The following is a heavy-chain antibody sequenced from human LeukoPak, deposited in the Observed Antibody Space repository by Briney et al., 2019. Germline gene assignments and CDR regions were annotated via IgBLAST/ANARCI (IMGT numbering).Heavy chain of an antibody. J-gene: IGHJ3*02. CDR3: ARDISSGWSRGLDAFDI. CDR2: IYYSGST. CDR1: GGSISSYY. D-gene: IGHD6-19*01. Sequence: PSETLSLTCTVSGGSISSYYWSWIRQPPGKGLEWIGNIYYSGSTNYNPSLKSRVTISVDTSKNQFSLKLSSVTAADTAVYYCARDISSGWSRGLDAFDIWGQGTMVTASS. V-gene: IGHV4-59*01.